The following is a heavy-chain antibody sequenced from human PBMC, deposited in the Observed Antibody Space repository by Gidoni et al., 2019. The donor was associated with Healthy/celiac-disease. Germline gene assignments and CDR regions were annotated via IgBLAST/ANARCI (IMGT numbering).Heavy chain of an antibody. V-gene: IGHV3-33*01. J-gene: IGHJ4*02. D-gene: IGHD6-13*01. Sequence: QVQLVESGGGVVQPGRSLSLSCAASGFTFSSYGMHWVRQAPGKGLEWVAVIWYDGSNKYYADSVKGRFTISRDNSKNTLYLQMNSLRAEDTAVYYCARGSQASSSWYGDFDYWGQGTLVTVSS. CDR2: IWYDGSNK. CDR1: GFTFSSYG. CDR3: ARGSQASSSWYGDFDY.